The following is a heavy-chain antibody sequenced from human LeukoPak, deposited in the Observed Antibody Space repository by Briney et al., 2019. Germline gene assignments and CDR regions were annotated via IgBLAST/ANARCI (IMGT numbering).Heavy chain of an antibody. CDR1: GGSISSSSYY. CDR3: ASLEGARGPFDY. V-gene: IGHV4-39*07. Sequence: PSETLSLTCTVSGGSISSSSYYWGWIRQPPGKGLEWIGSIYYSGSTNYNPSLKSRVTISVDTSKNQFSLKLSSVTAADTAVYYCASLEGARGPFDYWGQGTLVTVSS. CDR2: IYYSGST. D-gene: IGHD1-26*01. J-gene: IGHJ4*02.